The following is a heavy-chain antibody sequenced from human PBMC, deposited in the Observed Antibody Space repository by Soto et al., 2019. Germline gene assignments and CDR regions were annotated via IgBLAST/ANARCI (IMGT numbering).Heavy chain of an antibody. J-gene: IGHJ4*02. CDR1: GFTFSSYG. Sequence: QVQLVESGGGVVQPGRSLRLSCAASGFTFSSYGMHWVRQAPGKGLEWVAVIWYDGSNKYYADSVKGRFTISRDNSKNTMYLQMNSLRAEDTAVYYCARDRGSGLYGPIDYWGQGTLVTVSS. V-gene: IGHV3-33*01. CDR2: IWYDGSNK. CDR3: ARDRGSGLYGPIDY. D-gene: IGHD6-19*01.